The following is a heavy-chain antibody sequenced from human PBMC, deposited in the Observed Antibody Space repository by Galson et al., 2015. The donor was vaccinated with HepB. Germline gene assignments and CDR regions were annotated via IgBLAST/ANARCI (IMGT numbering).Heavy chain of an antibody. J-gene: IGHJ4*02. Sequence: SLRLSCAASGFTFSSYGMHWVRQAPGKGLEWVAVISYDGSNKYYADSVKGRFTISRDNSKNTLYLQMNSLRAEDTAVYYCAKGDSGYDYSLGGGVDYWGQGTLVTVSS. V-gene: IGHV3-30*18. CDR1: GFTFSSYG. CDR3: AKGDSGYDYSLGGGVDY. D-gene: IGHD5-12*01. CDR2: ISYDGSNK.